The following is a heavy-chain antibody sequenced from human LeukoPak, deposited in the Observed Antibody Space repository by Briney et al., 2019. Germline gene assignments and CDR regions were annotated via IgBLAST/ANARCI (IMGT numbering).Heavy chain of an antibody. J-gene: IGHJ5*02. Sequence: GGSLRLSCAASGFIFSTYGMHWVRQAPGKGLEWVAVISYHGNNKYYADSVKGRFTISRDNSKNTLYLQMNSLRAEDRAVYYCAKYSDYGEHGDWFDPWGQGTLVTVST. CDR3: AKYSDYGEHGDWFDP. D-gene: IGHD4/OR15-4a*01. CDR2: ISYHGNNK. CDR1: GFIFSTYG. V-gene: IGHV3-30*18.